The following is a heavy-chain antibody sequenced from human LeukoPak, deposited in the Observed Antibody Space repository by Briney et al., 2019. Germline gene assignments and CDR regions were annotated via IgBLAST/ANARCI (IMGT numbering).Heavy chain of an antibody. V-gene: IGHV1-3*01. J-gene: IGHJ4*02. CDR3: ATRSIVVVTAFDY. CDR2: INAGNGNT. Sequence: ASVKVSCKASGYTFTIYAMHWVRQAPGQRLEWMGWINAGNGNTKYSQKFQGRVTITRDTSASTAYMELSSLRSEDTAVYYCATRSIVVVTAFDYWGQGTLVTVSS. D-gene: IGHD2-21*02. CDR1: GYTFTIYA.